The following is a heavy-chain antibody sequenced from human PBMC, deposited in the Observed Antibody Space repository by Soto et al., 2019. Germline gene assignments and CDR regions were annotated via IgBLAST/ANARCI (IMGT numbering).Heavy chain of an antibody. J-gene: IGHJ4*02. CDR3: AKVSGGTTFGYFDY. V-gene: IGHV3-23*01. D-gene: IGHD1-1*01. CDR1: GFTFSSYA. CDR2: ISGSGGST. Sequence: GGSLRLSCAASGFTFSSYAMSWVRQAPGKGLEWVSAISGSGGSTYYADSVRGRFTISRDNSKNTLYLQMNSLRAEDTAVYYCAKVSGGTTFGYFDYWGQGTLVTVSS.